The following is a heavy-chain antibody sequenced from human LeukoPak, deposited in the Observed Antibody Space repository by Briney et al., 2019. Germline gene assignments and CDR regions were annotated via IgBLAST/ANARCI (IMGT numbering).Heavy chain of an antibody. CDR1: GFTFSNYE. CDR2: LTSSGNTI. CDR3: ARVLVGGTNWFDP. V-gene: IGHV3-48*03. D-gene: IGHD1-26*01. Sequence: PGGSLRVSSAASGFTFSNYEMNWVRQAPGKGLEWGSYLTSSGNTIYYANSVKGRFTISRDNTKNSLYLQMNSLRAEDTAVYYCARVLVGGTNWFDPWGQGTLVTVSS. J-gene: IGHJ5*02.